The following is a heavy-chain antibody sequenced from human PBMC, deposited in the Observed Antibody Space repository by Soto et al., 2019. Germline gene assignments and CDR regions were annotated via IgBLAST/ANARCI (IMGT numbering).Heavy chain of an antibody. CDR3: ARDLVYADPPSDTYYYSYYGMDV. V-gene: IGHV3-21*01. J-gene: IGHJ6*02. Sequence: AGGSQRLSSTASGVNFRSYGMNWVRQAPGKGLEWVSSISSSSSYMYYADSVKGRFTISRDNAKNSLYLQMNSLRAEDTAVYYCARDLVYADPPSDTYYYSYYGMDVRGQGTTVTVSS. CDR1: GVNFRSYG. D-gene: IGHD2-8*01. CDR2: ISSSSSYM.